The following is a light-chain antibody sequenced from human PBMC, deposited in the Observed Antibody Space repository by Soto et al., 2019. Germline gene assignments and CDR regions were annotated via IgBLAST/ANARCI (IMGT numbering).Light chain of an antibody. CDR1: SSNIGAGYG. Sequence: QSVLTQPPSVSGAPGQRVTISCTGSSSNIGAGYGVHWYIQLPGTAPKLLVYGDSNRPSGVPDRFSGSKSDTSASLAITGLQAEDEAVYYCQSYDSSLSGVIFGGGTKLTVL. V-gene: IGLV1-40*01. J-gene: IGLJ2*01. CDR3: QSYDSSLSGVI. CDR2: GDS.